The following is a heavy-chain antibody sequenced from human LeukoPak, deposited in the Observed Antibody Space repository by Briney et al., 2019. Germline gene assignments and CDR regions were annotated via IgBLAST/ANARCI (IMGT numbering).Heavy chain of an antibody. V-gene: IGHV1-18*01. CDR3: ARETYCSRTSCPRIGMDV. Sequence: ASVKVSCKASGYTFTDFGTTWVRQAPGQGLEWMGWISAYNGNTNYAQKVQGRVTMTTDTSTNTAYMELRSLRSDDTAVYYCARETYCSRTSCPRIGMDVWGKGTTVTVSS. J-gene: IGHJ6*04. CDR1: GYTFTDFG. CDR2: ISAYNGNT. D-gene: IGHD2-2*01.